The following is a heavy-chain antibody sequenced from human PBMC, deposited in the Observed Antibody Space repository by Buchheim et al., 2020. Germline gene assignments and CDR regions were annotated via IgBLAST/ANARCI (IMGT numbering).Heavy chain of an antibody. D-gene: IGHD5-24*01. Sequence: EVQLVESGGGLVQTGGSLRLSCAASGFTSSDSWMTWVRQAPGTRLKRVANVSQDGSETYYVDSVKGRFTISRDNAKTSLYLQMNSLRAKDTAVYYCTRDRGWQQFDYWGQGTL. V-gene: IGHV3-7*04. CDR1: GFTSSDSW. CDR3: TRDRGWQQFDY. CDR2: VSQDGSET. J-gene: IGHJ4*02.